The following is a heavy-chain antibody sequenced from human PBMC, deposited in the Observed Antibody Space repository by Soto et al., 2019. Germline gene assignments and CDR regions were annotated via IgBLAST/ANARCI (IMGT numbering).Heavy chain of an antibody. CDR1: GGTFSSYA. V-gene: IGHV1-69*13. CDR3: ASGTDYYDSSASLSGFAY. Sequence: SVKVSCKASGGTFSSYAISWVRQAPGQGLEWMGGIIPIFGTANYAQKFQGRVTITADESTSTAYMELSSLRSGDTAVYYCASGTDYYDSSASLSGFAYWGQGTLVTVSS. D-gene: IGHD3-22*01. CDR2: IIPIFGTA. J-gene: IGHJ4*02.